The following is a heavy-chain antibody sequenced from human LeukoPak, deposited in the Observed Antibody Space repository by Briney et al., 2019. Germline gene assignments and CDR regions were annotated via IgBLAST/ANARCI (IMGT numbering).Heavy chain of an antibody. D-gene: IGHD6-19*01. Sequence: GRSLRLSCAASAFTFSTYGMHWVRQAPRKGLEWVAFIRYDGSNEYADSVKGRFTISRDNSKNTLYLQMNTLRSEDTAVYYCAKGSSGWTYYFDYWGQGTLVTVSS. J-gene: IGHJ4*02. V-gene: IGHV3-30*02. CDR3: AKGSSGWTYYFDY. CDR2: IRYDGSNE. CDR1: AFTFSTYG.